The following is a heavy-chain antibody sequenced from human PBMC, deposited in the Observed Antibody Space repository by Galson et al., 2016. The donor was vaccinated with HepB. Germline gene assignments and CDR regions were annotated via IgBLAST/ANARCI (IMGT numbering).Heavy chain of an antibody. J-gene: IGHJ6*02. CDR2: IYYSGST. CDR3: ARDSYYDWGMDV. CDR1: GGSISSSSHY. Sequence: SETLSLTCTVSGGSISSSSHYWGWIRQPPGKGLEWIAIIYYSGSTYYNPSLKSRVTISVDTSKNQFSLKLNSVTAADTAVYYCARDSYYDWGMDVWGQGTTVTVSS. V-gene: IGHV4-39*02.